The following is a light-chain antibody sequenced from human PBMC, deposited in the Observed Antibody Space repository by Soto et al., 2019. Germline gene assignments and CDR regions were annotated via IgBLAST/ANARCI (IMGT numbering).Light chain of an antibody. CDR1: SSDVGGYDY. J-gene: IGLJ2*01. Sequence: QSALTQPPSASGSPGQSVTISCTGTSSDVGGYDYVSWYQQRPGKAPKLLIHEVTKRPSGVPDRFSGSKSGTTASLTISGLQPEDEAVYYCSSYSYLDIPVLIGGGTKLTVL. CDR2: EVT. CDR3: SSYSYLDIPVL. V-gene: IGLV2-8*01.